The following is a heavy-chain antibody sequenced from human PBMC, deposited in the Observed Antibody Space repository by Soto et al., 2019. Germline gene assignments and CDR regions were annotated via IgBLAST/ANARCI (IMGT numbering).Heavy chain of an antibody. CDR1: EFTFNNYA. CDR3: AKGRGGSGSLTPRVDF. J-gene: IGHJ4*02. V-gene: IGHV3-23*01. Sequence: EVQLLESGGGLVQPGGSLRLSCAGSEFTFNNYAVTWVRQAPGKGLEWVSAISGGGDTTSYADSVKGRFTVSRDGSKNTLYLQMSSPRAEDTALYYCAKGRGGSGSLTPRVDFWGQGTLVTVSS. CDR2: ISGGGDTT. D-gene: IGHD3-10*01.